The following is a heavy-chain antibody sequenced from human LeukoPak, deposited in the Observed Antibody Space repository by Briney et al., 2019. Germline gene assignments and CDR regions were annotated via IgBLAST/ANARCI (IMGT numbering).Heavy chain of an antibody. CDR1: GGSFSGYY. CDR2: INHSGST. CDR3: ARRGYDFWRGWFDP. V-gene: IGHV4-34*01. J-gene: IGHJ5*02. D-gene: IGHD3-3*01. Sequence: PSETLSLTCAVYGGSFSGYYWSWIRQPPGKGLEWIGEINHSGSTNYNPSLKSRVTISVDTSKNQFSLKLSSVTAADTAVYYCARRGYDFWRGWFDPWGQGTLVTVSS.